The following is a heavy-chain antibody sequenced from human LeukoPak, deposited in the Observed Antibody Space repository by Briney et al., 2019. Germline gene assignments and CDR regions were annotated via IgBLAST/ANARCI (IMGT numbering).Heavy chain of an antibody. CDR3: ARALPFDI. V-gene: IGHV4-39*07. J-gene: IGHJ3*02. CDR1: GGSISSSSYY. CDR2: IYYSGST. Sequence: SETLSLTCTVSGGSISSSSYYWGWVRQPPGKGREWIGSIYYSGSTYYNPSLKSRVTISVDTSKNQFSLKLSSVTAADTAVYYCARALPFDIWGQGTMVTVSS.